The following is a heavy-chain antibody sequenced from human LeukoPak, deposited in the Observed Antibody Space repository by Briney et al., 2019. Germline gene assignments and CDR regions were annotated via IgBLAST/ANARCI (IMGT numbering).Heavy chain of an antibody. CDR3: ARSVDTAMAYYYYYMDV. CDR2: IKQDGSEK. D-gene: IGHD5-18*01. J-gene: IGHJ6*03. CDR1: GFTFSSYW. Sequence: GGSLRLSCAASGFTFSSYWMSWVRQAPGKGLEWVANIKQDGSEKYYVDSVKGRFTISRDNAKNSLYLQMNSLRAEDTAVYYCARSVDTAMAYYYYYMDVWGKGTTVTVSS. V-gene: IGHV3-7*01.